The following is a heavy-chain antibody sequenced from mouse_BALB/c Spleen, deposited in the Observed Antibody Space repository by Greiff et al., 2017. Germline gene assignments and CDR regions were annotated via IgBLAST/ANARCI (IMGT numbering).Heavy chain of an antibody. Sequence: VQLQQPGAELVMPGASVKMSCKASGYTFTDYWMHWVKQRPGQGLEWIGAIDTSDSYTSYNQKFKGKATLTVDESSSTAYMQLSSLTSEDSAVYYCARMAYGNHFDYWGQGTTLTVSS. CDR3: ARMAYGNHFDY. V-gene: IGHV1-69*01. D-gene: IGHD2-10*02. J-gene: IGHJ2*01. CDR2: IDTSDSYT. CDR1: GYTFTDYW.